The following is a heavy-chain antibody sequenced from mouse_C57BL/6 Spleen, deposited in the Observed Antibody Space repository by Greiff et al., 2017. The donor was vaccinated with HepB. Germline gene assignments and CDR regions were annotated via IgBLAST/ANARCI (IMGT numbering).Heavy chain of an antibody. J-gene: IGHJ3*01. D-gene: IGHD1-1*01. CDR1: GYTFTSYG. Sequence: QVQLQQSGAELARPGASVKLSCKASGYTFTSYGISWVKQRTGQGLEWIGEIYPRSGNTYYNEKFKGKDTLTADKSSSTAYMELRSLTSEDSAVYFCAREGSYGSSYVSWFAYWGQGTLVTVSA. V-gene: IGHV1-81*01. CDR3: AREGSYGSSYVSWFAY. CDR2: IYPRSGNT.